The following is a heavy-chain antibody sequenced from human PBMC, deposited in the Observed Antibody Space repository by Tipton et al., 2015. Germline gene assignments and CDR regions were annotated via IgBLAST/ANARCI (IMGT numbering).Heavy chain of an antibody. CDR1: RFTFSDSP. CDR2: IRSKAKGFAT. J-gene: IGHJ2*01. CDR3: TTDWRWAYYDPPDPWYFDL. D-gene: IGHD3-22*01. Sequence: SLRLSCAASRFTFSDSPIHWVRQAPGRGLEWVGRIRSKAKGFATAYAASVKGRFTVSRDDSKNTAYLQMNSLKTEDTAMYYCTTDWRWAYYDPPDPWYFDLWGRGTLVTVSS. V-gene: IGHV3-73*01.